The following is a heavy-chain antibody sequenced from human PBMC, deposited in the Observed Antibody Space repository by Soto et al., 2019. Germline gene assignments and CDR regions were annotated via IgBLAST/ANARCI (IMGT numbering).Heavy chain of an antibody. Sequence: QWHLQESGPGLVNPSETLSLIGAVSGDSINSGHYHWGWIRQPPGQGLQRIATIHSSGSTLYNPSVRSRVTISVNTSKSKFSLPLRAVTAADTAVYYCARADGVGVVTPFMDYWGQGTLVTVSS. CDR1: GDSINSGHYH. CDR2: IHSSGST. CDR3: ARADGVGVVTPFMDY. V-gene: IGHV4-39*01. J-gene: IGHJ4*02. D-gene: IGHD3-3*01.